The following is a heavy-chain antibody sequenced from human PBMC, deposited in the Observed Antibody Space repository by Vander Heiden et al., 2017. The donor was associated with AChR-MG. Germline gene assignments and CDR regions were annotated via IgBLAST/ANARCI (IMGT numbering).Heavy chain of an antibody. Sequence: QVQLVQSGAEVKKPGSSVTVSCKASGGTFRSYAISWVRQAPGQGLEWMGRIIPILGIANYAQKFQGRVTITADKSTSTAYMELSSLRSEDTAVYYCAKADIVLELNYYYYGMDVWGQGTTVTVSS. CDR2: IIPILGIA. CDR1: GGTFRSYA. D-gene: IGHD2-8*02. CDR3: AKADIVLELNYYYYGMDV. V-gene: IGHV1-69*04. J-gene: IGHJ6*02.